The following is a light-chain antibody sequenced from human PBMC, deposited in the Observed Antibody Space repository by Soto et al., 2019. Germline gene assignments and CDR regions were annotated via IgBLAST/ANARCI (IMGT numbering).Light chain of an antibody. Sequence: DIQMTQSPTSLSASVGDRVTISCRASQRIGTYLAWYQQKPGKAPRLLISGASSVQSGVPPRFSGSGSATDFILTISSLRLEDIATYYCQQTASSPPWTFGQVTKVEIK. CDR1: QRIGTY. CDR2: GAS. J-gene: IGKJ1*01. V-gene: IGKV1-39*01. CDR3: QQTASSPPWT.